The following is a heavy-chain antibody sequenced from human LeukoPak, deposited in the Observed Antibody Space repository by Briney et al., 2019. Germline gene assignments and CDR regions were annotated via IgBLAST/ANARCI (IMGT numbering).Heavy chain of an antibody. V-gene: IGHV3-30*04. J-gene: IGHJ4*02. CDR3: ARVDMLTGYYFFDY. Sequence: GKSLRLSCAASGFTFSNYAMHWVRQAPDQGLEWVAVISYDGTNIYYADSVKGRFTISRDNSKSTLYLQMSSLRADDTAVYYCARVDMLTGYYFFDYWGQGTLVTVSS. D-gene: IGHD3-9*01. CDR1: GFTFSNYA. CDR2: ISYDGTNI.